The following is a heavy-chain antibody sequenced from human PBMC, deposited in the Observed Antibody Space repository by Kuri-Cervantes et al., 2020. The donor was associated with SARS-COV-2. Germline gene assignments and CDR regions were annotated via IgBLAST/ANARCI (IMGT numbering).Heavy chain of an antibody. CDR1: GFTFSSYG. D-gene: IGHD2-21*01. CDR2: ISYDGKNK. J-gene: IGHJ4*02. V-gene: IGHV3-30*18. CDR3: AKDRVGVQDF. Sequence: GGSLRLSCAASGFTFSSYGMHWVRQAPGKGLEWVAVISYDGKNKKCIASGKGRFTISRDNSQSTLYLHMKSLRSEDTAMYYCAKDRVGVQDFWGQGTLVTVSS.